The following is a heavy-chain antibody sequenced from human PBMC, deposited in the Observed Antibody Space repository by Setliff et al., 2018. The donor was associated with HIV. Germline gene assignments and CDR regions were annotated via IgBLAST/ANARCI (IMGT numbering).Heavy chain of an antibody. CDR3: ARGYSSSWYDS. Sequence: SETLSLTCTVSGDSISASYYWTWIRQPPGKGLEWIGYIYTSGSTNYNPSLKHRVTISVDTSKNQFSLRLSSVTAADTAVYYCARGYSSSWYDSCGQGTLVTVSS. CDR2: IYTSGST. D-gene: IGHD6-13*01. V-gene: IGHV4-4*08. J-gene: IGHJ5*01. CDR1: GDSISASYY.